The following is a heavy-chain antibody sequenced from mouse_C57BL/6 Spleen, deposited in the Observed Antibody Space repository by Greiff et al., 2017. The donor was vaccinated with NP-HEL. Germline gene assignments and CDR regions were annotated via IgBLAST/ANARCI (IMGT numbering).Heavy chain of an antibody. Sequence: EVKVVESGGDLVKPGGSLKLSCAASGFTFSSYGMSWVRQTPDKRLEWVATISSGGSYTYYPDSVKGRFTISRDNAKNTLYLQMSSLKSEDTAMYYCARHRSITTVVYWYFDVWGTGTTVTVSS. CDR1: GFTFSSYG. J-gene: IGHJ1*03. V-gene: IGHV5-6*01. CDR2: ISSGGSYT. CDR3: ARHRSITTVVYWYFDV. D-gene: IGHD1-1*01.